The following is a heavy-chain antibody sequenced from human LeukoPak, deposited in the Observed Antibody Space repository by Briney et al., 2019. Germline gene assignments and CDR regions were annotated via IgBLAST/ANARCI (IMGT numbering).Heavy chain of an antibody. J-gene: IGHJ5*02. CDR2: IRYDGRNK. CDR1: GFSFSRYG. V-gene: IGHV3-30*02. Sequence: PGGSLRLSCAASGFSFSRYGMHWVRQAPGKGLEWVAFIRYDGRNKYYADSVKGRFTISRDNSKNTLYLQMNSLRAEDTAVYYCAKDLDYPEGWFDPWGQGTLVTVSS. D-gene: IGHD4-11*01. CDR3: AKDLDYPEGWFDP.